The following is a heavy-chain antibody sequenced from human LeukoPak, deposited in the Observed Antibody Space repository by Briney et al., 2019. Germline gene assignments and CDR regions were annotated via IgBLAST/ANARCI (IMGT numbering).Heavy chain of an antibody. CDR3: ARENIVSTRDFDC. J-gene: IGHJ4*01. CDR1: GAPIRSYQ. Sequence: PSETLALTCTVSGAPIRSYQWSWIRQPPGKGLEWIGGLFYSGNTYYTPSLPSREAISIDISRNQFSPNLPSVTAADSAVYYCARENIVSTRDFDCWGHGTMVTVSS. CDR2: LFYSGNT. D-gene: IGHD5/OR15-5a*01. V-gene: IGHV4-59*12.